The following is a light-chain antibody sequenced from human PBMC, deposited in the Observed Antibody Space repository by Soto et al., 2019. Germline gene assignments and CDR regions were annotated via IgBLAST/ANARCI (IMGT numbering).Light chain of an antibody. V-gene: IGLV2-8*01. J-gene: IGLJ1*01. CDR1: SSDVGGYNY. Sequence: HCALTQPHSASGSPGQSVTISCTETSSDVGGYNYASWYQQHPGKAPKLMIYEVSKRPSGVPDRFSGCKSGNTACLTVSGLQAEDEADYYCRSYAGSNNYVFGSGSKGTVL. CDR2: EVS. CDR3: RSYAGSNNYV.